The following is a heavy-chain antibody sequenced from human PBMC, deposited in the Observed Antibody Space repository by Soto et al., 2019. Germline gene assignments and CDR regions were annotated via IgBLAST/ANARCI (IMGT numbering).Heavy chain of an antibody. Sequence: QVQLVQSGAEVKKPGASVKVSCKASGYTFTSYDINWVRQATGQGLEWMGWMNPNSGNTGYAQKFQGRVTMTRNTSISTAYMALSRLRSEDTAVYYCARERSSGWYVDYWGQGTLVTVSS. V-gene: IGHV1-8*01. CDR2: MNPNSGNT. CDR3: ARERSSGWYVDY. J-gene: IGHJ4*02. D-gene: IGHD6-19*01. CDR1: GYTFTSYD.